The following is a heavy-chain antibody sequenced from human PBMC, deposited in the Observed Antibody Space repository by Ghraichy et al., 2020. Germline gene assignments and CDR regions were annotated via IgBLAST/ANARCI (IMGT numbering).Heavy chain of an antibody. J-gene: IGHJ6*02. Sequence: ASVKVSCKASGYTFTSYGISWVRQAPGQGLEWMGWISAYNGNTNYAQKLQGRVTMTTDTSTSTAYMELRSLRSDDTAVYYCARDLLSPLQSYGMDVWRQGTTVTVSS. CDR3: ARDLLSPLQSYGMDV. V-gene: IGHV1-18*01. CDR2: ISAYNGNT. CDR1: GYTFTSYG.